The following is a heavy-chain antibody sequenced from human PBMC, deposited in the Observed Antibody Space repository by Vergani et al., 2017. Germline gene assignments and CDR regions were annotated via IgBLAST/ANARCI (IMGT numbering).Heavy chain of an antibody. CDR1: GGSISSGSYY. CDR2: IYTSGST. CDR3: TTLAAEDFDY. V-gene: IGHV4-61*02. D-gene: IGHD6-13*01. J-gene: IGHJ4*02. Sequence: QVQLPESGPGLVKPSQTLSLTCTVSGGSISSGSYYWSWIRQAAGKGLEWIGRIYTSGSTNYNPSLKSRVTISVDTSKNQFSLKLSSVTAADTAVYYCTTLAAEDFDYWGQGTLVTVSS.